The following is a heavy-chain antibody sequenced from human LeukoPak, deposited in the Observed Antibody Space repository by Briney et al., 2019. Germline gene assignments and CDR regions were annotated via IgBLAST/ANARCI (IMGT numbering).Heavy chain of an antibody. CDR2: ISSNGGST. J-gene: IGHJ6*02. V-gene: IGHV3-64D*09. CDR3: VKQTAGTYFYYGMDV. Sequence: GGSLRLSCAAFGFTFSSYAMHWVRQAPGKGLEYVSAISSNGGSTYYADSVKGRFTISRDNSKNTLYLQMSSLRAEDTAVYYCVKQTAGTYFYYGMDVWGQGTTVTVSS. CDR1: GFTFSSYA. D-gene: IGHD6-13*01.